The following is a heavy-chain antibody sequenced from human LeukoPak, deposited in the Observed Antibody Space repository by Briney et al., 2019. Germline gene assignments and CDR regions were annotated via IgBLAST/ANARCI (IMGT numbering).Heavy chain of an antibody. CDR2: IFDSGTTNYNPST. V-gene: IGHV4-59*01. J-gene: IGHJ4*02. CDR1: GGSIISYF. Sequence: SETLSLTCAVSGGSIISYFWSWIRQPPGKGPEWVGYIFDSGTTNYNPSTNYNPSLKSRVTVSLDASKNHFSLKLSSVTAADTAVYFCARGGVTTIAQYDYWGQGILVTVSS. D-gene: IGHD5-12*01. CDR3: ARGGVTTIAQYDY.